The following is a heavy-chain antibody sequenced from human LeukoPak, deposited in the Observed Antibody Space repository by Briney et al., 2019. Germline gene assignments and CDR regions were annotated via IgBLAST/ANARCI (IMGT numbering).Heavy chain of an antibody. CDR1: GFTFSSYG. V-gene: IGHV3-30*18. D-gene: IGHD3-22*01. CDR2: ISYDGSNK. CDR3: AKSLYDSSGHDAFDI. J-gene: IGHJ3*02. Sequence: GRSLRLSCAASGFTFSSYGMDWVRQAPGKGLEWVAVISYDGSNKYYADSVKGRFTISRDNSKNTLYLQMNSLRADDTAVYYCAKSLYDSSGHDAFDIWGQGTMVTVSS.